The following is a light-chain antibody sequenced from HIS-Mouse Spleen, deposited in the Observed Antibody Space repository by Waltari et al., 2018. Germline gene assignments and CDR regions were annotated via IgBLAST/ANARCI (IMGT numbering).Light chain of an antibody. CDR3: SSYAGSNNLGV. CDR2: EVS. J-gene: IGLJ2*01. V-gene: IGLV2-8*01. CDR1: SSDVGGYNY. Sequence: QSALTQPPSASGSPGQSVTISCTGTSSDVGGYNYVSWYQQHPGKAPNLMIYEVSKLPSGVPDRFSGSKSGNTASLTVSGLQAEDEADYYCSSYAGSNNLGVFGGGTKLTVL.